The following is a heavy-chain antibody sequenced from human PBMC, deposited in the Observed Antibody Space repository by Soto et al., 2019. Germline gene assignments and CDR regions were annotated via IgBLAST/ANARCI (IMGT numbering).Heavy chain of an antibody. CDR2: VNAGNGNT. D-gene: IGHD3-22*01. Sequence: VSVKVSCKASGYTFTSYAMHWVRQAPGQRLEWMGWVNAGNGNTKYSQKFQGRVTITRDTSASTAYMELSSLRSEDTAVYYCARGYYYDSSGYYPSWFDPWGQGTLVTVSS. J-gene: IGHJ5*02. CDR1: GYTFTSYA. CDR3: ARGYYYDSSGYYPSWFDP. V-gene: IGHV1-3*01.